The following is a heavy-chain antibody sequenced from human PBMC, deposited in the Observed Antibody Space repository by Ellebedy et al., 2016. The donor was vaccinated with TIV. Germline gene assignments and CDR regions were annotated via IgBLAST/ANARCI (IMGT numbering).Heavy chain of an antibody. J-gene: IGHJ4*02. CDR2: TYYRSKWYY. Sequence: SQTLSLTCAISGDTVSSDSATWSWIRQSPSRGLGWLGRTYYRSKWYYEYAVSVYSRITINPDTSKNQFSLQLNSVTPEDTAVYYCARYNSGWKIFDYWGQGTLVTVSS. D-gene: IGHD6-19*01. V-gene: IGHV6-1*01. CDR3: ARYNSGWKIFDY. CDR1: GDTVSSDSAT.